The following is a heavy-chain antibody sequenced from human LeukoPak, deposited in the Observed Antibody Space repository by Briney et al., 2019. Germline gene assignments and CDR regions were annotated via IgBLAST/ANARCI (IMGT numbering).Heavy chain of an antibody. CDR2: ISSSSSHT. V-gene: IGHV3-21*01. CDR1: GFTFSTHS. J-gene: IGHJ4*02. CDR3: ARTSSGFDY. Sequence: GGSLRLSCAASGFTFSTHSMNWVRQAPGKGLEWVSSISSSSSHTYYADSLRGRFTISRDNAKNSLYLQMNSLRAEDTAVYHCARTSSGFDYWGQGVLVTVSS. D-gene: IGHD3-9*01.